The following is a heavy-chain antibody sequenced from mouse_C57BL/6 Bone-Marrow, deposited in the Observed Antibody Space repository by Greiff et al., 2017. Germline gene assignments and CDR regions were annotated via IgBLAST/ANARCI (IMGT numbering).Heavy chain of an antibody. D-gene: IGHD5-1-1*01. CDR2: INYDGSST. Sequence: EVKLVESEGGLVQPGSSMKLSCTASGFTFSDYYMAWVRQVPEKGLEWVANINYDGSSTYYLDSLKSRFIISRDNAKNILYLQMSSLKSEDTATYYCARDEGTYVIPSYWYFDVWGTGTTVTVSS. CDR3: ARDEGTYVIPSYWYFDV. J-gene: IGHJ1*03. CDR1: GFTFSDYY. V-gene: IGHV5-16*01.